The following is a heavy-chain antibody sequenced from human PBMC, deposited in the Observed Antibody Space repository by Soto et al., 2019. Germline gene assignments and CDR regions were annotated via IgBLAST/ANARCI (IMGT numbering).Heavy chain of an antibody. Sequence: EVQLVESGGDLVQPGRSLRLSCVGSGFDFDDHAMSWVRQAPGKGLEWVAGISWNGAFIVYASSVRARFTISRDDDNNSLYLQMNSLRPEDTALYYCTRDIFRTITTVDFWGQGTLVTVSS. V-gene: IGHV3-9*01. D-gene: IGHD4-4*01. CDR1: GFDFDDHA. CDR2: ISWNGAFI. J-gene: IGHJ4*02. CDR3: TRDIFRTITTVDF.